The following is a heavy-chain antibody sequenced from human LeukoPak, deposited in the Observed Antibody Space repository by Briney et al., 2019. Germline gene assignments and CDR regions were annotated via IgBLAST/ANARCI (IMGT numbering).Heavy chain of an antibody. V-gene: IGHV4-4*09. J-gene: IGHJ5*02. D-gene: IGHD6-13*01. CDR1: GGSISSYY. CDR2: IYTSGST. CDR3: ARSYSSSWYFWFDP. Sequence: SETLSLTCTVSGGSISSYYWSWIRQPPGKGLEWIGYIYTSGSTNYNPSLKSRVTISVDTSKNQFSLKLSFVTAADTAVYYCARSYSSSWYFWFDPWGQGTLVTVSS.